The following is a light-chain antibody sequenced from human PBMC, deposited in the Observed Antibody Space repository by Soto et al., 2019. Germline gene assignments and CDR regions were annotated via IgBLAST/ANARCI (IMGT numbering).Light chain of an antibody. Sequence: AIRMTQSASSFSASTGDRVTITCRASQGISSYLAWYQQKPGKAPKLLIYDACTLQSGVPSRFSGSGSGTDFTLTISYLQSEDFATYYCQQYYSYPPTFGQGTKVEIK. CDR2: DAC. J-gene: IGKJ1*01. CDR1: QGISSY. V-gene: IGKV1-8*01. CDR3: QQYYSYPPT.